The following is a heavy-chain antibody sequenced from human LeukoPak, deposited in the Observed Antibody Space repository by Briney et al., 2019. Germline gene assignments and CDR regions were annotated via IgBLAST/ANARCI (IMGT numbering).Heavy chain of an antibody. V-gene: IGHV4-59*08. J-gene: IGHJ4*02. CDR1: GGSISSYY. CDR3: ARHEVAYYYDSSDPRENDY. Sequence: PSETLSLTCTVSGGSISSYYWSWIRQPPGKGLEWIGYIYYSGSTNYNPSLKSRVTISVDTSKNQFSLKLSSVTAADTAVYYCARHEVAYYYDSSDPRENDYRGQGTLVTVSS. D-gene: IGHD3-22*01. CDR2: IYYSGST.